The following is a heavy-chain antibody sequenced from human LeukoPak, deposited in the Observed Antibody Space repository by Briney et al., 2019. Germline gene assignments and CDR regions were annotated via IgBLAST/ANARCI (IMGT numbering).Heavy chain of an antibody. D-gene: IGHD5-12*01. J-gene: IGHJ4*02. Sequence: ASVKVSCKASGGTFSSYAISWVRQAPGQGLEWMGWINPNSGGTNYAQKFQGRVTMTRDTSISTAYMGLSRLRSDDTAVYYCARVGYDLLLYFDYWGQGTLVTVSS. V-gene: IGHV1-2*02. CDR2: INPNSGGT. CDR3: ARVGYDLLLYFDY. CDR1: GGTFSSYA.